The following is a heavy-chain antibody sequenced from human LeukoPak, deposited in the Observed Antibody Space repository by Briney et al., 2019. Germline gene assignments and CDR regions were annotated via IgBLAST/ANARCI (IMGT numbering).Heavy chain of an antibody. CDR3: ARRRILYYFDY. V-gene: IGHV4-31*03. CDR2: IYYSGST. J-gene: IGHJ4*02. D-gene: IGHD2-15*01. Sequence: SETLPLTCSVSGYSISSGGYYWSWIRQHPGKGLEWLGYIYYSGSTNYNPSLKSRVTISVDTSKNQFSLKLSSVTAADTAVYYCARRRILYYFDYWGQGTLVTVSS. CDR1: GYSISSGGYY.